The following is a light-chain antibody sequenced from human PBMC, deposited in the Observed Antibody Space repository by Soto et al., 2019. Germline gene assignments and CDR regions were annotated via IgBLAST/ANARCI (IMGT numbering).Light chain of an antibody. CDR1: QSVSSY. V-gene: IGKV3-20*01. CDR3: QQYGSSPGT. J-gene: IGKJ4*01. Sequence: EIVLTQSPGTLSLSPGERATLSCRASQSVSSYLAWYQLKPGQAPRLLIYGASSRATGIPDRFSGSGSGTDFTLTISRLEPEDFAVYYCQQYGSSPGTFGGGTKVDIK. CDR2: GAS.